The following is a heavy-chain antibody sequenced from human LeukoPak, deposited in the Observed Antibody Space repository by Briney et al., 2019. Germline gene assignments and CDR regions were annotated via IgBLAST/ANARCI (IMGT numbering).Heavy chain of an antibody. CDR1: GFTFSNYA. J-gene: IGHJ4*02. Sequence: GGSLRLSRAASGFTFSNYAILWVRQAPGKGLEWVGLISYDGSIKYYPDSVKGRFTISRDNSKNTLYLQMNSLRAEDTAVYYCARDRGYCSGGSCPLDYWGQGTMVTVSS. CDR3: ARDRGYCSGGSCPLDY. D-gene: IGHD2-15*01. V-gene: IGHV3-30-3*01. CDR2: ISYDGSIK.